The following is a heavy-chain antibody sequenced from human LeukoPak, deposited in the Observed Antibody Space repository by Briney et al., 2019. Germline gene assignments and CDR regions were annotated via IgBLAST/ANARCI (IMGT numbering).Heavy chain of an antibody. CDR2: ISGSGGNT. CDR3: AKLVTHFDY. J-gene: IGHJ4*02. CDR1: GFTFSSYA. Sequence: PGGSLRLSCAASGFTFSSYAMSWVRQAPGKGLEWVSSISGSGGNTYYADSVKGRFTLSRDNSKNTLYMTMNSLRAEDTAVYYCAKLVTHFDYWGQGTLVTVSS. V-gene: IGHV3-23*01. D-gene: IGHD4-23*01.